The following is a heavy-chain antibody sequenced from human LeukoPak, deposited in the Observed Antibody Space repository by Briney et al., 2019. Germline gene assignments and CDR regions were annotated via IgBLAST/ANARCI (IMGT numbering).Heavy chain of an antibody. D-gene: IGHD3-10*01. V-gene: IGHV3-30-3*01. J-gene: IGHJ4*02. CDR2: ILYDGSNK. CDR1: GFIFSHYT. Sequence: PGGSLRLSCVASGFIFSHYTMHWVRQAPGKGLEWVAVILYDGSNKNYADSVKGRFTISRDDSKNTLYLQMNSLRAEDTAMYYCARGRSNYYGSGSSNDYWGQGTLVTVSS. CDR3: ARGRSNYYGSGSSNDY.